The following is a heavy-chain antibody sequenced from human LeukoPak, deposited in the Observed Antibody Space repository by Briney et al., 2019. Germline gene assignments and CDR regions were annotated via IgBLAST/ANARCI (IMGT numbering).Heavy chain of an antibody. J-gene: IGHJ5*02. CDR1: GDSISRSTYY. V-gene: IGHV4-39*01. CDR3: ARLGVRGVTVGQRWFDP. D-gene: IGHD3-10*01. Sequence: PSETLSLTCTVSGDSISRSTYYWAWIRQPPGKGLEWIGSVYYGRSPYFNPSLESRATISVDTSKNQFSLKLSSVTAADTAVYYCARLGVRGVTVGQRWFDPWGQGTLVTVSS. CDR2: VYYGRSP.